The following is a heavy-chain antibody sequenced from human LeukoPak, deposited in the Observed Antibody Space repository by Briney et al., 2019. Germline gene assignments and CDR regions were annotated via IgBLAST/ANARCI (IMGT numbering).Heavy chain of an antibody. Sequence: GGSLRLSCAASRFSFSTHRMNWVRQAPGTGLEWVANINPGGTETYYVEPVKGRFTISRDNAKNLVYLQMNSLRAEDSAVYHCGRFGYVAGVDLWGQGTLVTVS. D-gene: IGHD6-19*01. J-gene: IGHJ4*02. CDR2: INPGGTET. V-gene: IGHV3-7*01. CDR3: GRFGYVAGVDL. CDR1: RFSFSTHR.